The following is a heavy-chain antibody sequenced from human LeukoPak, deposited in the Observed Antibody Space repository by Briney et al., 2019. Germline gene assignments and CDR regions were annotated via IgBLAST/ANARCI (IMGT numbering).Heavy chain of an antibody. Sequence: SETLSLTCTVSGGSISSYYWSWIRQPPGKGLEWIGYIYYSGSTNYNPSLKSRVTISVDTSKNQFSLKLSSVTAADTAVCYCARASTEGYSGYEFDYWGQGTLVTVSS. CDR1: GGSISSYY. V-gene: IGHV4-59*01. J-gene: IGHJ4*02. D-gene: IGHD5-12*01. CDR2: IYYSGST. CDR3: ARASTEGYSGYEFDY.